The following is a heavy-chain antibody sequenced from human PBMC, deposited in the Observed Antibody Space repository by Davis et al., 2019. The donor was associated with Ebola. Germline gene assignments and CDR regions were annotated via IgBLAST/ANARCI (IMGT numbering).Heavy chain of an antibody. V-gene: IGHV3-48*01. J-gene: IGHJ4*02. CDR1: GFTFSSYW. D-gene: IGHD4-17*01. CDR2: ISSSGSTT. Sequence: GESLKISCAASGFTFSSYWMHWVRQAPGKGLEWVSYISSSGSTTYFADSVKGRFTISRDNFKNTLYLQMNSLRAEDTATYYCARHHGAYITFDSWGQGTLVTVSS. CDR3: ARHHGAYITFDS.